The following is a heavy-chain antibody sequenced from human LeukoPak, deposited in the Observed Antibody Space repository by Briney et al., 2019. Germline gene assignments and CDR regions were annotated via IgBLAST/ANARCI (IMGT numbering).Heavy chain of an antibody. J-gene: IGHJ5*02. D-gene: IGHD2-15*01. V-gene: IGHV4-34*01. CDR3: ARVIVVVVAATLRWGWFDP. Sequence: SETLSLTCAVYGGSFSGYYWSWIRQPPRKGLEWIGEINHSGSTNYNPSLKSRVTISVDTSKNQFSLKLSSVTAADTAVYYCARVIVVVVAATLRWGWFDPWGQGTLVTVSS. CDR1: GGSFSGYY. CDR2: INHSGST.